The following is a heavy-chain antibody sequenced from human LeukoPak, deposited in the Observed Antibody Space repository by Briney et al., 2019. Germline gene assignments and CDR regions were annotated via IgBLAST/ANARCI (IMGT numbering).Heavy chain of an antibody. J-gene: IGHJ3*02. CDR1: GFTFSSYT. CDR3: ARTQIYDNTYEGAFDI. CDR2: ITTSSSYI. D-gene: IGHD3-16*01. V-gene: IGHV3-21*01. Sequence: PGGSLRLSCAASGFTFSSYTMNWVRQAPGKGLEWVSSITTSSSYIYYPDSVKGRFTISRDNAKNSLYLQMNSLRAEDTAVYYCARTQIYDNTYEGAFDIWGQGTMVTVSS.